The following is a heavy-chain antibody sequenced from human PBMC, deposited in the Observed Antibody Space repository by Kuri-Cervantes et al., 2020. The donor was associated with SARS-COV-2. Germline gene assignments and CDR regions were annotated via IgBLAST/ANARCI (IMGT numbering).Heavy chain of an antibody. CDR2: INPNSGGT. J-gene: IGHJ6*02. CDR1: GYTFTGHY. Sequence: ASVKVSCKASGYTFTGHYMHWVRQAPGQGLEWMGWINPNSGGTNYAQKFQGRVTMTRDTSISTAYMELSRLRSDDTAVYYCARVLSLSYYYGMDVWGQGTTVTVSS. D-gene: IGHD3-10*01. CDR3: ARVLSLSYYYGMDV. V-gene: IGHV1-2*02.